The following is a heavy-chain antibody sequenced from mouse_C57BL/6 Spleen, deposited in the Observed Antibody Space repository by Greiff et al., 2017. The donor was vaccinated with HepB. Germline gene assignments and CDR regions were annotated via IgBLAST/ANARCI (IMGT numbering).Heavy chain of an antibody. V-gene: IGHV14-3*01. Sequence: VQLKESVAELVRPGASVKLSCTASGFNIKNTYMHWVKQRPEQGLEWIGRIDPANGNTKYAPKFQGKATITADTSSNTAYLQLSSLTSEDTAIYYCARNYYYGSSYSDYWGQGTTLTVSS. CDR3: ARNYYYGSSYSDY. CDR2: IDPANGNT. D-gene: IGHD1-1*01. J-gene: IGHJ2*01. CDR1: GFNIKNTY.